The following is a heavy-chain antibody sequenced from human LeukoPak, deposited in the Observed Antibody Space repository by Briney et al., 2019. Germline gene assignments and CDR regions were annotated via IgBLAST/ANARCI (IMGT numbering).Heavy chain of an antibody. CDR1: GCSISSGGYS. D-gene: IGHD3-10*01. V-gene: IGHV4-30-2*01. J-gene: IGHJ5*02. CDR3: ARGARDYYGSGSYYSNWFDP. CDR2: IYHSGST. Sequence: SETLSLTCAVSGCSISSGGYSWRWIRQPPGKGLEWIGYIYHSGSTYDNPSVESRVTISVDRSKNQFSLKLSSVTAADTAVYYCARGARDYYGSGSYYSNWFDPWGQGTLVTVSS.